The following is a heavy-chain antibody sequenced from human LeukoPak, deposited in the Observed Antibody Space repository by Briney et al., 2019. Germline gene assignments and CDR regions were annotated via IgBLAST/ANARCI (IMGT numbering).Heavy chain of an antibody. CDR2: IKQDGSEK. J-gene: IGHJ3*01. V-gene: IGHV3-7*01. CDR3: ARETMGADIVVVPTPFDAFDL. CDR1: GFTFSRYW. Sequence: GGSLRLSCAASGFTFSRYWMSWVRQAPGKGLEWVANIKQDGSEKYYVDSVKGRFTISRDNAKNSMYLQMNSLRAEDTAVYCCARETMGADIVVVPTPFDAFDLWGQGTMVTVSS. D-gene: IGHD2-2*01.